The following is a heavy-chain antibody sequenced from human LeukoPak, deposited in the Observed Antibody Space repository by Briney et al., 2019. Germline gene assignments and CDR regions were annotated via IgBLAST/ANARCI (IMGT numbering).Heavy chain of an antibody. D-gene: IGHD3-10*01. CDR3: AKDLRARGVIITLSY. J-gene: IGHJ4*02. CDR1: GFTFSSYS. CDR2: ISYDGSNK. Sequence: PGGSLRLSCAASGFTFSSYSMSWVRQAPGKGLEWVAVISYDGSNKYYADSVKGRFTISRDNSKNTLYLQMNSLRAEDTAVYYCAKDLRARGVIITLSYWGQGTLVTVSS. V-gene: IGHV3-30*18.